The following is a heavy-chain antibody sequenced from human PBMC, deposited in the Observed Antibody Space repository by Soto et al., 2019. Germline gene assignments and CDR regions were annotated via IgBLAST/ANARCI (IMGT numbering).Heavy chain of an antibody. CDR1: GFTFSSYS. D-gene: IGHD4-17*01. Sequence: GGSLRLSCAASGFTFSSYSMNWVRQAPGKGLEWVSSISSSSSYIYYADSVKGRFTISRDNAKNSLYLQMNSLRAEDTAVYYCEREGEYGDYYFDLWGRGTLATVSS. V-gene: IGHV3-21*01. CDR2: ISSSSSYI. J-gene: IGHJ2*01. CDR3: EREGEYGDYYFDL.